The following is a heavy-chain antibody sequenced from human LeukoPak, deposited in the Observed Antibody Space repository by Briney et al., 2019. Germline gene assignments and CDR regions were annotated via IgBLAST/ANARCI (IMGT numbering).Heavy chain of an antibody. D-gene: IGHD6-19*01. CDR2: ISASETSI. CDR1: GFTFSLYN. CDR3: VRDNLENQWLERSY. Sequence: GGSLRLSCAATGFTFSLYNMNWVRQAPGKGLEWVSQISASETSIKYADSVRGRFTISRDNVKNSVYLQMNSLRAEDTAIYYCVRDNLENQWLERSYWGQGTLVTVSS. J-gene: IGHJ4*02. V-gene: IGHV3-48*03.